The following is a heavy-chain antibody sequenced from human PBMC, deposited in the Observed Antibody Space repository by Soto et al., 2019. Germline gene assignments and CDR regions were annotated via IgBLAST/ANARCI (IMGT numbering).Heavy chain of an antibody. Sequence: SVKVSCKASGFTFTSSAVQWVRQARGQRLEWIGWIVVGSGNTNYAQKFRERVTITRDMSTSTAYMELSSLRSEDTDVYYCAADRRMRGSYLVYDYLGQGTLVTVSP. CDR1: GFTFTSSA. CDR2: IVVGSGNT. CDR3: AADRRMRGSYLVYDY. J-gene: IGHJ4*02. V-gene: IGHV1-58*01. D-gene: IGHD1-26*01.